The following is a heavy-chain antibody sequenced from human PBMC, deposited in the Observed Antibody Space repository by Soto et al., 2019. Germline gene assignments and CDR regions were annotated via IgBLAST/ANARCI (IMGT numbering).Heavy chain of an antibody. V-gene: IGHV4-39*01. CDR3: ARQRSGYYRNNWFDP. Sequence: QLQLQESGPGLVKPSETLSLTCIVSGDSISSSSYYWGWISQPPGKGLEWIGNVYSRGSTYYNPSLKSRVTICVDTPKNQFSLKLSSVTAADTAVYYCARQRSGYYRNNWFDPWGQGTLGTVSS. J-gene: IGHJ5*02. D-gene: IGHD3-3*01. CDR2: VYSRGST. CDR1: GDSISSSSYY.